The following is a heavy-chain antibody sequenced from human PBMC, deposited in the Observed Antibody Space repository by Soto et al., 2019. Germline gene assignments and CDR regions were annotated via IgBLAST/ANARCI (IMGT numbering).Heavy chain of an antibody. J-gene: IGHJ4*02. CDR3: ARDFSMVIVAPGY. CDR1: GGSISSGDYY. D-gene: IGHD5-12*01. Sequence: PSETLSLTCTVSGGSISSGDYYWSWIRQPPGKGLEWIGYIYYSGSTYYNPSLKSRVTISVDTSKNTLYLQLSSLRPEDTAVYYCARDFSMVIVAPGYWRQGTLVTVSS. CDR2: IYYSGST. V-gene: IGHV4-30-4*01.